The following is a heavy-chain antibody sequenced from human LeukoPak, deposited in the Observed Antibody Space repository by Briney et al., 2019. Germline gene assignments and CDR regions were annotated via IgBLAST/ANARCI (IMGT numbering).Heavy chain of an antibody. CDR1: GFTFSSYW. V-gene: IGHV3-74*01. J-gene: IGHJ5*02. CDR3: ARGDDYGDYAGFDP. Sequence: GGSLRLSCAASGFTFSSYWMHWVRQAPGKGLVWVSRINSDGSSTSYADSVKGRFTISRDNAKNTLYLQMNSLRAEDTAVYYCARGDDYGDYAGFDPWGQGTLVTVSS. CDR2: INSDGSST. D-gene: IGHD4-17*01.